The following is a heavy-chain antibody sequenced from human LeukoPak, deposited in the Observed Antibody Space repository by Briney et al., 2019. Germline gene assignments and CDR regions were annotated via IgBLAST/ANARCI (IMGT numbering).Heavy chain of an antibody. CDR1: GGSISSYY. Sequence: PSETLSLTCTVSGGSISSYYWSWIRQPPGKGLEWIGYIYSSGSTNYNPSLKSRVTMLVDTSKNQFSLKLSSVTAADTAVYYCARGSKMATISDYWGQGTLVTVSS. CDR2: IYSSGST. CDR3: ARGSKMATISDY. V-gene: IGHV4-59*01. D-gene: IGHD5-24*01. J-gene: IGHJ4*02.